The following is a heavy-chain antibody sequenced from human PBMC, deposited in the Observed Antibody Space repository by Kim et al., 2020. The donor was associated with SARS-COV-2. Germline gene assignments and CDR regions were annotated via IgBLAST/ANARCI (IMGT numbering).Heavy chain of an antibody. CDR1: GFTFSSYA. CDR2: IWYDGSNK. D-gene: IGHD4-17*01. J-gene: IGHJ5*02. CDR3: AKVRDGDYLNWFDP. Sequence: GGSLRLSCAASGFTFSSYAMHWVRQAPGKGLEWVAVIWYDGSNKYYADSVKGRFTISRDNSKNTLYLQMNSLRAEDTAVYYCAKVRDGDYLNWFDPWGQGTLVTVSS. V-gene: IGHV3-33*06.